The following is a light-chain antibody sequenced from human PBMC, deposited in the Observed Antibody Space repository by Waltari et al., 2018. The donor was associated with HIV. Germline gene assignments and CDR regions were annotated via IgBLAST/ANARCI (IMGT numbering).Light chain of an antibody. CDR1: SSDVGGYNY. Sequence: QSALTQPPSASGSLGQSVTIPCTGTSSDVGGYNYVSWYQQHPGKAPKLIIYEVYRRPSGVPYRFSGSKSGNTASLTVYGLQAEDEADYYCCSYAGSTYVFGTGTKVTVL. J-gene: IGLJ1*01. CDR3: CSYAGSTYV. CDR2: EVY. V-gene: IGLV2-8*01.